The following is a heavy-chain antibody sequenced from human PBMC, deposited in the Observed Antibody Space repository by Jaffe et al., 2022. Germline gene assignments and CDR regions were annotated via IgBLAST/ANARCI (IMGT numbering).Heavy chain of an antibody. V-gene: IGHV3-23*01. CDR1: GFTFSSYA. D-gene: IGHD4-17*01. J-gene: IGHJ1*01. Sequence: EVQLLESGGGLVQPGGSLRLSCAASGFTFSSYAMSWVRQAPGKGLEWVSAISGSGGSTYYADSVKGRFTISRDNSKNTLYLQMNSLRAEDTAVYYCAKDPQLGPGDYGDLSAEYFQHWGQGTLVTVSS. CDR3: AKDPQLGPGDYGDLSAEYFQH. CDR2: ISGSGGST.